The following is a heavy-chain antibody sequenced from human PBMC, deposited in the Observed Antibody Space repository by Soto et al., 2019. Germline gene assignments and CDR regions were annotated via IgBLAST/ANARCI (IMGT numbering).Heavy chain of an antibody. J-gene: IGHJ6*02. D-gene: IGHD6-19*01. Sequence: EVQLLESGGGLVQPGGSLRLSCAASGFTFSSYAMCWVRQAPGKGLEWVSAISGSGGSTYYADSVKGRFTISRDNSKNTLYLQMNSLRAEDTAVYYCAKYGRWLVHFYYYGMDVWGQGTTVTVSS. CDR1: GFTFSSYA. CDR2: ISGSGGST. V-gene: IGHV3-23*01. CDR3: AKYGRWLVHFYYYGMDV.